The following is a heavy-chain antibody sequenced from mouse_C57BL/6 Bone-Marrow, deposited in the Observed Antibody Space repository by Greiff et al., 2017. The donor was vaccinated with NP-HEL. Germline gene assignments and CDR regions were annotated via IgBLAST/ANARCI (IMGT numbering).Heavy chain of an antibody. J-gene: IGHJ2*01. Sequence: EVKLMESGGGLVKPGGSLKLSCAASGFTFSSYAMSWVRQTPEKRLEWVATISDGGSYTYYPDNVKGRFTISRDNAKNNLYLQMSHLKSEDTAMYYCARDHLLWLPYYFDYWGQGTTLTVSS. CDR1: GFTFSSYA. D-gene: IGHD2-2*01. CDR2: ISDGGSYT. V-gene: IGHV5-4*01. CDR3: ARDHLLWLPYYFDY.